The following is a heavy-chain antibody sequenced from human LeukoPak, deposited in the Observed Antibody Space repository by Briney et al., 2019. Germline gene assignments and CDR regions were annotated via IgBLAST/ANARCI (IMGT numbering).Heavy chain of an antibody. Sequence: GGSLRLSCAASGFTFSSYGMHWVRQAPGKGLEWVAFIRYDGSNKYYADSVKGRFTISRDNSKNTLYLQMNSLRAEDTAVYYCARVEGRWFGESLYYFDYWGQGTLVTVSS. CDR3: ARVEGRWFGESLYYFDY. D-gene: IGHD3-10*01. V-gene: IGHV3-30*02. CDR1: GFTFSSYG. CDR2: IRYDGSNK. J-gene: IGHJ4*02.